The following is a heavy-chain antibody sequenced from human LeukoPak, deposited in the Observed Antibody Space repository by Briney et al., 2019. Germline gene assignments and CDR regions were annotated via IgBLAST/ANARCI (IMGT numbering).Heavy chain of an antibody. D-gene: IGHD5-18*01. CDR1: GGSFSGYY. Sequence: SETLSLTCAVYGGSFSGYYWSWIRQPPGKGLEWIGEINHSGSTNYNPSLKSRVTISVDTSKNQFSLKLSSVSAADTAVYYCARGVLGGYSYGPSLDYWGQGTLVTVSS. V-gene: IGHV4-34*01. J-gene: IGHJ4*02. CDR3: ARGVLGGYSYGPSLDY. CDR2: INHSGST.